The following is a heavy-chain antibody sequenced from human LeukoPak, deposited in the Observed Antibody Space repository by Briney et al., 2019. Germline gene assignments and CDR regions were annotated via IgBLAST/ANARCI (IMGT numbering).Heavy chain of an antibody. Sequence: GGSLRLSCAASGFTFSSYGMSWVRQAPGKGLEWVSGISGSGGSTYYADSVKGRFTISRDNSKNTLYLQMNSLRAEDTAVYYCARVGGGSYQLFDYWGQGTLVTVSS. D-gene: IGHD1-26*01. J-gene: IGHJ4*02. CDR1: GFTFSSYG. V-gene: IGHV3-23*01. CDR2: ISGSGGST. CDR3: ARVGGGSYQLFDY.